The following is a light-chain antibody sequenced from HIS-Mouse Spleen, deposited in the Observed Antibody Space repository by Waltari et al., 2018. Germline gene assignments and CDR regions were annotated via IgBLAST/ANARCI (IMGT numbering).Light chain of an antibody. V-gene: IGLV2-23*03. CDR3: CSYAGSSTFDWV. CDR1: SSDAGSYNL. J-gene: IGLJ3*02. Sequence: QSALTQPASVSGSPGQSIPIPCPGTSSDAGSYNLFPWYQQHPGKAPKLMIYEGSKRPSGVSNRFSGSKSGNTASLTISGLQAEDEADYYCCSYAGSSTFDWVFGGGTKLTVL. CDR2: EGS.